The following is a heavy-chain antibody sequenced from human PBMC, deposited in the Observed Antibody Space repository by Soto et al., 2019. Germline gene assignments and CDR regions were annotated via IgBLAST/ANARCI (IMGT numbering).Heavy chain of an antibody. J-gene: IGHJ4*02. Sequence: QVQLQQWGAGLLKPSETLSLTCAVYGGSFSGYYWSWIRQPPGKGLEWIGEINHSGSTNYNPSLKSRVTISVDTSKNQFSLKLSSVTAADTAVYYCARGRGFSSRNYFDYWGQGTLVTVSS. D-gene: IGHD3-16*01. CDR2: INHSGST. CDR3: ARGRGFSSRNYFDY. CDR1: GGSFSGYY. V-gene: IGHV4-34*01.